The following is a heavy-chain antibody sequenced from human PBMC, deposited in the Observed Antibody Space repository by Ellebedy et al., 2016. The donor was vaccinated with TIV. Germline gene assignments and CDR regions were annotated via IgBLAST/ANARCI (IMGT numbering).Heavy chain of an antibody. J-gene: IGHJ4*02. CDR1: GFTFSTYS. V-gene: IGHV3-48*01. CDR3: VRDFDY. Sequence: GGSLRLXXAASGFTFSTYSMNWVRQAPGKGLEWVSYISSSSSTIYYADSVKGRFTISRDNAKNSLYLQMNSLRAEDTAVYYCVRDFDYWGQGTLVTVSS. CDR2: ISSSSSTI.